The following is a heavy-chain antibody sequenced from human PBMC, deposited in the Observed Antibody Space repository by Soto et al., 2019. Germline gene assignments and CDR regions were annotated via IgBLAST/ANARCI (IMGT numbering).Heavy chain of an antibody. J-gene: IGHJ6*02. CDR1: GFTFISYG. CDR2: IWYDGSNK. CDR3: ARVHVDIVATKGMDV. V-gene: IGHV3-33*01. D-gene: IGHD5-12*01. Sequence: GGSLRLSCAASGFTFISYGMHWVRQAPGKGLEWVAVIWYDGSNKYYADSVKGRFTISRDNSQNTLYLQMNSLRAEDTAVYYCARVHVDIVATKGMDVWGQGTTVTVSS.